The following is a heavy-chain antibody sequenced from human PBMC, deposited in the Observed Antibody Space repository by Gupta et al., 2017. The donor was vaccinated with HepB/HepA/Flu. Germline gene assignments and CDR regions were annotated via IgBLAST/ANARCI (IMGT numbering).Heavy chain of an antibody. CDR3: VRVSGGIAAAGTTAGYFDL. D-gene: IGHD6-13*01. CDR2: IGTLADT. Sequence: VQLVESGGGFVQPGGSLRLSCAASGFTFSDYDMHGARRVTGKGLEWVSAIGTLADTYYPGSAEGRFTISRENAKNSLSLQMNSLRAADTAVYYCVRVSGGIAAAGTTAGYFDLWGRGTRVTVSS. J-gene: IGHJ2*01. CDR1: GFTFSDYD. V-gene: IGHV3-13*01.